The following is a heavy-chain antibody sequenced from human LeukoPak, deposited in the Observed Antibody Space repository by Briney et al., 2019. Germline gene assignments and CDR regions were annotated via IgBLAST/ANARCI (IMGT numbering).Heavy chain of an antibody. D-gene: IGHD3-10*01. J-gene: IGHJ4*02. V-gene: IGHV3-23*01. CDR2: ISGSGGST. CDR3: AKDRDYGSGSYIFDY. Sequence: GGSLRLSCAASGFTFSSYAMSWVRQAPGKGLEWVSAISGSGGSTYYADSVKGRFTISRDNSKNTLYLQMNSLSAEDTAVYYCAKDRDYGSGSYIFDYWGQGTLVTVSS. CDR1: GFTFSSYA.